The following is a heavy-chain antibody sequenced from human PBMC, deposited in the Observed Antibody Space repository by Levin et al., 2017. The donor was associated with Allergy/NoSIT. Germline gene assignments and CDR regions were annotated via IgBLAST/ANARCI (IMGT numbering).Heavy chain of an antibody. CDR1: GFTFSSYD. V-gene: IGHV3-13*01. CDR2: IGTAGDT. D-gene: IGHD4-11*01. Sequence: GESLKISCAASGFTFSSYDMHWVRQATGKGLEWVSAIGTAGDTYYPGSVKGRFTISRENAKNSLYLQMNSLRAGDTAVYYCARGLSVTTIDYWGQGTLVTVSS. J-gene: IGHJ4*02. CDR3: ARGLSVTTIDY.